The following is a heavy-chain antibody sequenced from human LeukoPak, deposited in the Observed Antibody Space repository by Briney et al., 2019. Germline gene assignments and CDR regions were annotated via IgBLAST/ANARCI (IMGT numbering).Heavy chain of an antibody. D-gene: IGHD3-16*01. V-gene: IGHV3-7*01. CDR2: IKEDGSEK. CDR3: AKLALGGGNWFDP. J-gene: IGHJ5*02. CDR1: GFTFNNYW. Sequence: GGSLRLSCAASGFTFNNYWMSWVRQAPGKGLEWVTNIKEDGSEKKYVDSVKGRFTISRDNAKNSLFLQMNSLRAEDTAVYYCAKLALGGGNWFDPWGQGTLVTVSS.